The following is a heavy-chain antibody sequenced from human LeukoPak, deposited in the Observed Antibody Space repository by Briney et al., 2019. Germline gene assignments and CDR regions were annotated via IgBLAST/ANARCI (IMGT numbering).Heavy chain of an antibody. V-gene: IGHV3-74*01. CDR2: ISTDGSST. CDR1: GFTFSGYW. Sequence: GGSLRLSCAASGFTFSGYWMHWVRQAPGKGLVWVSRISTDGSSTAYADSVKGRFSISRDNTKNPLYLQMNSLRAEDTAVYYCGRVAYSSGWSHFDYWGQGTLVTVSS. D-gene: IGHD6-19*01. CDR3: GRVAYSSGWSHFDY. J-gene: IGHJ4*02.